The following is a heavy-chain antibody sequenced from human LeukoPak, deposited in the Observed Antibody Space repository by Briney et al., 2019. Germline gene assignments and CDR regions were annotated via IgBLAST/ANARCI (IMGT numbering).Heavy chain of an antibody. D-gene: IGHD2-2*01. J-gene: IGHJ4*02. CDR3: ARGSQYCSSTSCYHRYYFDY. CDR2: INHSGST. Sequence: SETLSLTCAVYGGSFSGYYWSWIRQPPGKGLEWIGEINHSGSTNYNPSLKSRVTISVDTSKNQFSLKLSSVTAADTAVYYCARGSQYCSSTSCYHRYYFDYWGQGTLVTVSS. V-gene: IGHV4-34*01. CDR1: GGSFSGYY.